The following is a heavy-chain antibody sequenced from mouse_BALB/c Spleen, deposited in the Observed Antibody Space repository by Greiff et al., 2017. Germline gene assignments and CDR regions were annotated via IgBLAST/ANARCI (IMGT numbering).Heavy chain of an antibody. D-gene: IGHD2-14*01. CDR1: GYTFTDYE. J-gene: IGHJ3*01. Sequence: VQLQQSGAELVRPGASVTLSCKASGYTFTDYEMHWVKQTPVHGLEWIGAIDPETGGTAYNQKFKGKATLTADKSSSTAYMELRSLTSEDSAVYYCTRDRYPFAYWGQGTLVTVSA. V-gene: IGHV1-15*01. CDR3: TRDRYPFAY. CDR2: IDPETGGT.